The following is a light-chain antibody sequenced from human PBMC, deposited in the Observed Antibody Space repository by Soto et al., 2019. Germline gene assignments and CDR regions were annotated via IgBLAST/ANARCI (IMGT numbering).Light chain of an antibody. CDR1: QSIGGW. Sequence: DIQMTQSPSTLSASVGDRVTITCRASQSIGGWLAWYQQKPGKAPKVLIYKASNLESGVPSRFSGSGSGTEFTLTISSLQPDDFATYYCQYYNSYSKTFGQGTKVEIK. CDR2: KAS. CDR3: QYYNSYSKT. J-gene: IGKJ1*01. V-gene: IGKV1-5*03.